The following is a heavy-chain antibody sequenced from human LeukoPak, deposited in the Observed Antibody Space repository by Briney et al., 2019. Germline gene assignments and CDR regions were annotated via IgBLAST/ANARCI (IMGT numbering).Heavy chain of an antibody. CDR2: IKQDGSEK. CDR1: GFTFSSYW. CDR3: ARRDYVWGSYRYSPPDY. Sequence: GGSLRLSCAASGFTFSSYWMSWVRQAPGKGLEWVANIKQDGSEKYYVDSVKGRFTISRDNAKNSLYLQMNSLRAEDTAVYYCARRDYVWGSYRYSPPDYWGQGTLVTVSS. J-gene: IGHJ4*02. V-gene: IGHV3-7*03. D-gene: IGHD3-16*02.